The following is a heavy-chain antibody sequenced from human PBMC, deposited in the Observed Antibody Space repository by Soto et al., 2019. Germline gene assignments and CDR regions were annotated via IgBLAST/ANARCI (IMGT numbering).Heavy chain of an antibody. Sequence: ASETLSLTCTVSGGSISSGGYYWSWIRQHPWKGLEWIGYIYYSGSTYYNPSLKSRVTISVDTSKNQFSLKLSSVTAADTAVYYCAHALRYDILTGYYPLINWGQGXLVTVSS. V-gene: IGHV4-31*03. J-gene: IGHJ4*02. CDR3: AHALRYDILTGYYPLIN. CDR1: GGSISSGGYY. D-gene: IGHD3-9*01. CDR2: IYYSGST.